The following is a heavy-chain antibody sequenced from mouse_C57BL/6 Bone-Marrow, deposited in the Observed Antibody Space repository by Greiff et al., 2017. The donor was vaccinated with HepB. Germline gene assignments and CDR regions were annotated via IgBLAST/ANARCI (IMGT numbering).Heavy chain of an antibody. V-gene: IGHV3-6*01. CDR3: AREWLPFDY. CDR2: ISYDGSN. J-gene: IGHJ2*01. CDR1: GYSITSGYY. Sequence: DSGPGLVKPSQSLSLTCSVTGYSITSGYYWNWIRQFPGNKLEWMGYISYDGSNNYNPSLKNRISITRDTSKNQFFLKLNSVTTEDTATYYCAREWLPFDYWGQGTTLTVSS. D-gene: IGHD2-2*01.